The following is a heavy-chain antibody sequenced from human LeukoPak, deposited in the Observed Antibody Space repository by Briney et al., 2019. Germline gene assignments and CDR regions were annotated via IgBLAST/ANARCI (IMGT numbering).Heavy chain of an antibody. J-gene: IGHJ4*02. CDR1: GGTFSSYA. CDR2: IIPIFGTA. CDR3: ARDGFLTGVSYFDY. D-gene: IGHD7-27*01. Sequence: GASVKVSCKASGGTFSSYAISWVRQAPGQGLEWMGGIIPIFGTANYAQKFQGRVTITTDESTSTAYMELSSLRSEDTAVYYCARDGFLTGVSYFDYWGQGTLVTVSS. V-gene: IGHV1-69*05.